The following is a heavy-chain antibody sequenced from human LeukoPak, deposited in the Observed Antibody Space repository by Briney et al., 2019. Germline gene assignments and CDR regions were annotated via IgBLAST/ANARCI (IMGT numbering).Heavy chain of an antibody. D-gene: IGHD2-21*01. CDR2: IYHSGST. Sequence: SETLSLTCAVSGYSISSGYYWGWIRQPPGKGLEWIGSIYHSGSTYYNPSLKSRVTISVDTSKNQFSLKLSSVTAADTAVYYCARLEAYCGGDCYSGFDYWGQETLVTVSS. CDR3: ARLEAYCGGDCYSGFDY. CDR1: GYSISSGYY. J-gene: IGHJ4*02. V-gene: IGHV4-38-2*01.